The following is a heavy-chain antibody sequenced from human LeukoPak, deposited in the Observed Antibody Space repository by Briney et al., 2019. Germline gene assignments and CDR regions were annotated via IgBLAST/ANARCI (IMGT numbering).Heavy chain of an antibody. J-gene: IGHJ4*02. CDR3: ARKGSAWNYFDY. V-gene: IGHV2-70*11. D-gene: IGHD6-19*01. CDR1: GFSLSTSGMC. Sequence: SGPALVKPTQTLTLTCTFSGFSLSTSGMCVSWIRQPPGKALEWLARIDWDGDKWYSTSLKTRLTISKDTSKNQAVLTMTNMDPVDTATYYCARKGSAWNYFDYWGQGALVTVSS. CDR2: IDWDGDK.